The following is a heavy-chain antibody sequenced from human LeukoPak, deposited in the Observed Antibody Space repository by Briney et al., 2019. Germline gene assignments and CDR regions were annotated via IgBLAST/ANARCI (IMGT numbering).Heavy chain of an antibody. Sequence: ASVKVSCKASGGTFSSYAISWVRQATGQGLEWMGWMNPNSGNTGYAQKFQGRVTMTRNTSISTAYMELSSLRSEDTAVYYCARGLVRGVIKYWGQGTLVTVSS. J-gene: IGHJ4*02. D-gene: IGHD3-10*01. V-gene: IGHV1-8*02. CDR2: MNPNSGNT. CDR3: ARGLVRGVIKY. CDR1: GGTFSSYA.